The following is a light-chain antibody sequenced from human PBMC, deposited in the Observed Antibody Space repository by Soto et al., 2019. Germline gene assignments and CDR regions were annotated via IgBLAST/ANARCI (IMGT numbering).Light chain of an antibody. J-gene: IGKJ2*01. CDR2: GAS. V-gene: IGKV3-20*01. Sequence: EIVLTQSPGTLSLSPGERATLSCRASQSVSSSYLAWYQQKPGQAPRLLIYGASSRATGIPDRFSGSGSGNDFTLTISRLEPDDFAVYYCQQYGSSPYTFGQGTKLEMK. CDR3: QQYGSSPYT. CDR1: QSVSSSY.